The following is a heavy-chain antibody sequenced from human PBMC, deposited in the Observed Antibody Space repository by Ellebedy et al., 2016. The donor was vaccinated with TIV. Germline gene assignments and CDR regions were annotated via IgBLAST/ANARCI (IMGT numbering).Heavy chain of an antibody. CDR1: GFTFSSYG. V-gene: IGHV3-33*08. CDR2: IWYDGSNK. CDR3: ARDGYYGSGSYLDY. Sequence: PGGSLRLSCAASGFTFSSYGMHWVRQAPGKGLEWVAVIWYDGSNKYYADSVKGRFTISRDNSKNTLYLQMNSLRAEDTAVYYCARDGYYGSGSYLDYWGQGTLVTVSS. D-gene: IGHD3-10*01. J-gene: IGHJ4*02.